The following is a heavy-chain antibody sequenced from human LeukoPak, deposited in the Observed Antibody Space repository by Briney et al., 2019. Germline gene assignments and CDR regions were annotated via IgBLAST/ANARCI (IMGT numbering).Heavy chain of an antibody. CDR2: IYPGDSDT. D-gene: IGHD2-15*01. CDR3: ARCVGGATPDY. V-gene: IGHV5-51*01. CDR1: GYIFTNYW. Sequence: GESLKISCKGSGYIFTNYWIAWVRQMPGKGLEWMGIIYPGDSDTRYSPSFQGQVTISADRSISTAYLQWSSLKASNTAMYYCARCVGGATPDYWGQGTLVTVSS. J-gene: IGHJ4*02.